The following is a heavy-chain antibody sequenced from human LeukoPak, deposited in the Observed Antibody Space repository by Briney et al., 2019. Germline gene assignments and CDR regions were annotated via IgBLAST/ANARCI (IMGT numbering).Heavy chain of an antibody. CDR2: IRYDGSNK. J-gene: IGHJ4*02. V-gene: IGHV3-30*02. CDR3: AKDPYSYSSSSNYFDY. D-gene: IGHD6-6*01. Sequence: GGSLRLSCAAPGFTFSSNGMNWVRQAPGKGLEWVAFIRYDGSNKYYADSVKGRFTISRDNSKNTLYLQMNSLRAEDTAVYYCAKDPYSYSSSSNYFDYWGQGTLVTVSS. CDR1: GFTFSSNG.